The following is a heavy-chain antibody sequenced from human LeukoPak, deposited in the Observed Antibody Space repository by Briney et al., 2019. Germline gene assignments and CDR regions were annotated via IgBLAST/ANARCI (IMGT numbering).Heavy chain of an antibody. CDR2: ISAYNGNT. V-gene: IGHV1-18*01. CDR1: GYTFTSYG. D-gene: IGHD3-22*01. CDR3: ARSLGYYDSSGYSDAFDI. J-gene: IGHJ3*02. Sequence: ASVKVSCKASGYTFTSYGISWVRQAPGQGLEWMGWISAYNGNTNYAQKLQGRVTMTTDTSTSTAYMELRSLRSDDTAVYYCARSLGYYDSSGYSDAFDIWGPGTMVTVSS.